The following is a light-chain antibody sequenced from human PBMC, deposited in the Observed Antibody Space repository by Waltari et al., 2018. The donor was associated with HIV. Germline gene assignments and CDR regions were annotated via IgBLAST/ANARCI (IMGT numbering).Light chain of an antibody. Sequence: QTVVTQEPSFSVSPGGTVTLTCGLSSGSVSTSYYPSWYQQTPGQAPHTLIYSKTTRSSGVPDRFSGSILGNKAALTITGAQADDESDYYCVLYMGSGIWVFGGGTKLTVL. V-gene: IGLV8-61*01. J-gene: IGLJ3*02. CDR1: SGSVSTSYY. CDR3: VLYMGSGIWV. CDR2: SKT.